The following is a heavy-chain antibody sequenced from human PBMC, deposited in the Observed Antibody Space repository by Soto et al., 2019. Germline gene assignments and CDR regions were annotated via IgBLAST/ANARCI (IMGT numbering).Heavy chain of an antibody. Sequence: SETLFRACAADVGFFCACSWSRILQPPGKGLEWIGEINHSGSTNYNPSLKSRVTISVDTSKNQFSLKLSSVTAADTAVYYCARGRIMVRGNYYYGMDVWGQGTTVT. CDR2: INHSGST. CDR3: ARGRIMVRGNYYYGMDV. V-gene: IGHV4-34*01. D-gene: IGHD3-10*01. CDR1: VGFFCACS. J-gene: IGHJ6*02.